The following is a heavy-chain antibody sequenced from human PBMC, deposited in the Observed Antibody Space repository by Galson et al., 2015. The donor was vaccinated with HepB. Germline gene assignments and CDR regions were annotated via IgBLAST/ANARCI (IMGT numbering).Heavy chain of an antibody. V-gene: IGHV3-53*01. D-gene: IGHD3-3*01. J-gene: IGHJ2*01. CDR1: GIDVSSNY. Sequence: SLRLSCAASGIDVSSNYMNWVRQAPGKGLEWVSVIYSDSSTNYADSVKGRFTISRDNSKNTVYFQMNSLSAEDTAVYYCARAPGGSGYRLRLKYLDLWGRGTLVTVSS. CDR3: ARAPGGSGYRLRLKYLDL. CDR2: IYSDSST.